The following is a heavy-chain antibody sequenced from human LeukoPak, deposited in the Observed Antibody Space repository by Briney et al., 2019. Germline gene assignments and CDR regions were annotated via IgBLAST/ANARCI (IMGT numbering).Heavy chain of an antibody. D-gene: IGHD3-10*01. Sequence: GGSLRLSCAASGFTFSSYGMHWVRQTPGKGLEWVAFIQYDGSKKYNAGSVKGRFTNSRDNSRNTLYLQLNSPRAEDAAVYFCAKGIGFSFDYWGQGTLVTVSS. V-gene: IGHV3-30*02. CDR3: AKGIGFSFDY. CDR2: IQYDGSKK. J-gene: IGHJ4*02. CDR1: GFTFSSYG.